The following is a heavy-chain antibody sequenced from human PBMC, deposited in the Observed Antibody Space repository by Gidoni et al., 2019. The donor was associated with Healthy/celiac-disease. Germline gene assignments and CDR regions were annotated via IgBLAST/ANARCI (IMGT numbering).Heavy chain of an antibody. V-gene: IGHV3-7*01. CDR2: LKEDGSEK. D-gene: IGHD6-13*01. CDR1: GFTFSSYW. CDR3: ARDWDSSPGFDH. J-gene: IGHJ4*02. Sequence: EVQLVESGGGLVQPGGSLRLSCAASGFTFSSYWLSWGRQAPGKGLEWVAKLKEDGSEKYYVDSVKGRFTISRDNAKNSLYLQMNSLRAEDKAVDFCARDWDSSPGFDHWGQGTLVTVSS.